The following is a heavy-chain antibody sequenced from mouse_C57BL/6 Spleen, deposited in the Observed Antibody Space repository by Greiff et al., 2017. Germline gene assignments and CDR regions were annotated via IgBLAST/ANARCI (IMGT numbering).Heavy chain of an antibody. J-gene: IGHJ2*01. CDR2: IDPETGGT. D-gene: IGHD2-5*01. V-gene: IGHV1-15*01. CDR1: GYTFTDYE. CDR3: TRDYSNYLDY. Sequence: VKLQASGAELVRPGASVTLSCKASGYTFTDYEMHWVKQTPVHGLEWIGAIDPETGGTAYNQKFKGKAILTADKSSSTAYMELRSLTSEDSAVYYCTRDYSNYLDYWGQGTTLTVSS.